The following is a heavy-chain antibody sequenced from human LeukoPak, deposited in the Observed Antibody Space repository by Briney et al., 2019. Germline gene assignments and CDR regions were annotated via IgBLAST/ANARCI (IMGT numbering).Heavy chain of an antibody. V-gene: IGHV1-18*01. CDR3: ARVMGDFWSGYLYSYYYYYMDV. CDR2: ISAYNGNT. D-gene: IGHD3-3*01. Sequence: ASVKVSCKASGYTFTSYGISWVRQAPGQGLEWMGWISAYNGNTNYAQKLQGRVTMTTDTSTSTAYMELRSLRSDDTAVYYCARVMGDFWSGYLYSYYYYYMDVWGKGPTVTVSS. CDR1: GYTFTSYG. J-gene: IGHJ6*03.